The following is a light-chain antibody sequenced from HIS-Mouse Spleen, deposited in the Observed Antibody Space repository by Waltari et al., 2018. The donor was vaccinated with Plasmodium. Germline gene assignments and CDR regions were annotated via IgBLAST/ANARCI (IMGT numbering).Light chain of an antibody. CDR3: CSYAGSSTFV. Sequence: QSALTQPASVSGSPGQSITIPSTGTSRAVGSYNLVSWYQQHPGKAPKLMIYEGSKRPSGVSNRFSGSKSGNTASLTISGLQAEDEADYYCCSYAGSSTFVFGGGTKLTVL. J-gene: IGLJ3*02. V-gene: IGLV2-23*03. CDR1: SRAVGSYNL. CDR2: EGS.